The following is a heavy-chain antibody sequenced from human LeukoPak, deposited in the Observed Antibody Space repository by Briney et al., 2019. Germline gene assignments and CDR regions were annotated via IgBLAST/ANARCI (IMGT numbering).Heavy chain of an antibody. Sequence: ASVKVSCKASGYTFTSYGISWVRQAPGQGLEWMGWISAYNGNTNYAQKLQGRVTMTTDTSTSTAYMELRSLRSDDTAVYYCARDGPYGSGESDGMDVWGQGTTVTVSS. CDR1: GYTFTSYG. J-gene: IGHJ6*02. D-gene: IGHD3-10*01. CDR2: ISAYNGNT. V-gene: IGHV1-18*01. CDR3: ARDGPYGSGESDGMDV.